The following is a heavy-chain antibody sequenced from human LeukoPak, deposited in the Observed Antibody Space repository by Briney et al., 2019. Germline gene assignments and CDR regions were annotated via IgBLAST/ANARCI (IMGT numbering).Heavy chain of an antibody. D-gene: IGHD3-22*01. V-gene: IGHV3-30-3*01. CDR2: ISYGGSNK. CDR1: GFTFSSCA. CDR3: ATSYDSSGYPFDY. J-gene: IGHJ4*02. Sequence: GRSLRLSCAASGFTFSSCAIHWVRQAPGKGLEWVAIISYGGSNKYYADSVKGRFTISRDNSKNTLYLQMNSLRAEDTAVYYCATSYDSSGYPFDYWGQGTLVTVSS.